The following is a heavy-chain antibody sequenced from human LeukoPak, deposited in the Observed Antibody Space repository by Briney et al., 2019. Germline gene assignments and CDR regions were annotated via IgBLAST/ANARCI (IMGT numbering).Heavy chain of an antibody. CDR1: GVPFDDYG. D-gene: IGHD1-26*01. V-gene: IGHV3-20*04. CDR2: INWNGGST. CDR3: ATYSGVHHKTFDD. J-gene: IGHJ4*02. Sequence: GGSLRLSCAASGVPFDDYGMNWVRQVPGKGLEWVSGINWNGGSTGYADSVKGRFTISRDNAKNSLFLQMNSLRAEDKALYYCATYSGVHHKTFDDWGQGTLVTVSS.